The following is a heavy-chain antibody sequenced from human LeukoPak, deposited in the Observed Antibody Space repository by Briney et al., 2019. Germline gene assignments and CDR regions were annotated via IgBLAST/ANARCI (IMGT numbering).Heavy chain of an antibody. J-gene: IGHJ4*02. Sequence: PSETLSLTCTVSDASIRSYYWSWLRQPPGKGLEWIAYVYYRGSTDYNPSLKSRVNISIDTSKKQFSLILSSVTAADTAVYFCATSTLGLFDFWSQGTLVTVSS. V-gene: IGHV4-59*01. CDR3: ATSTLGLFDF. CDR2: VYYRGST. CDR1: DASIRSYY. D-gene: IGHD6-13*01.